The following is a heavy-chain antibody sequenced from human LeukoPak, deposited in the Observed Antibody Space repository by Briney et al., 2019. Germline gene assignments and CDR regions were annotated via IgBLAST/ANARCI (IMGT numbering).Heavy chain of an antibody. D-gene: IGHD2-2*01. CDR3: ARNFGQLLTDAFDI. V-gene: IGHV1-18*01. CDR1: GYTFTNYG. CDR2: ISAYNGDT. Sequence: ASVKVSCKASGYTFTNYGITWVRQAPGQGLEWMGWISAYNGDTNYAQRFQGRITMTTDTSTTTAYMELRSLRSDDTAVYYCARNFGQLLTDAFDIWGQGTMVTVSS. J-gene: IGHJ3*02.